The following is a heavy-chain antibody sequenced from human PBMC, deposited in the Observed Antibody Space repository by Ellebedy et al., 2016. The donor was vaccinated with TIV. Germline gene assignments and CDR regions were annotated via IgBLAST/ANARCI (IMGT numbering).Heavy chain of an antibody. CDR2: ISHDETVE. D-gene: IGHD5-18*01. J-gene: IGHJ4*01. V-gene: IGHV3-33*08. CDR3: ARDFDTAPMKTIFDY. Sequence: GESLKISCEASGFSFSNYAMHWVRQAPGKGLEWVAIISHDETVENYAHSVKGRFTISRDNAKNSLYLQMNNLRAEDTAVYYCARDFDTAPMKTIFDYWGHGTLVTVSS. CDR1: GFSFSNYA.